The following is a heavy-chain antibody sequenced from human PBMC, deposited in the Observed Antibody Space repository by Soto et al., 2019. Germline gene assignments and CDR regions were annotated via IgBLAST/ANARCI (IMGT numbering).Heavy chain of an antibody. CDR1: GFTFDDYA. CDR2: IDWNGGST. J-gene: IGHJ6*02. Sequence: PGGSLRLPCVASGFTFDDYAMHWVRQTPGKGLEWVPSIDWNGGSTAYADSVKGRFTISRDNARNSLYLQMNSLRPEDTAFYYCVKGRGSYFVYFGLDGWGQGTTATV. V-gene: IGHV3-9*01. D-gene: IGHD1-26*01. CDR3: VKGRGSYFVYFGLDG.